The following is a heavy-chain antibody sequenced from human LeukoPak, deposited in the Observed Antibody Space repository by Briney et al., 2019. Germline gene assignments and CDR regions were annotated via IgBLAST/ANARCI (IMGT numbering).Heavy chain of an antibody. CDR1: GFTFDDYA. J-gene: IGHJ3*02. D-gene: IGHD1-26*01. CDR2: IRWDSGTI. CDR3: AKGGSGSYSLDAFDI. Sequence: GGSLRLSCAASGFTFDDYAMHWVRQAPGKGLEWVSGIRWDSGTIGYADSVKGRFTISRDNAKNSLYLQMNSLRAEDMALYYCAKGGSGSYSLDAFDIWVQGTMVTVSS. V-gene: IGHV3-9*03.